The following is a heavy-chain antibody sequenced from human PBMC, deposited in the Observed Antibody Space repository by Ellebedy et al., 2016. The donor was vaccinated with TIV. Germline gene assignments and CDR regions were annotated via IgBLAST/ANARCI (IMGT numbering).Heavy chain of an antibody. CDR3: AKISPTHRGAFDI. V-gene: IGHV3-23*01. D-gene: IGHD3-3*02. CDR1: GFTFCSYA. CDR2: FGGRSTTT. J-gene: IGHJ3*02. Sequence: GESLKISXEASGFTFCSYAMSWLRQAPGKGLEWVSVFGGRSTTTYYADSVKGRFTISRDNSKNTLFLQMNSLRGDDTARYYCAKISPTHRGAFDIWGQGTMVTVSS.